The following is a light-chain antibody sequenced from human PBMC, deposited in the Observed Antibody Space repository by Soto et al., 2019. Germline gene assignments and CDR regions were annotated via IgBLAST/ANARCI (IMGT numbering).Light chain of an antibody. Sequence: GVTQSPATPSLSPGEAATQAFRASPRGSSSSLAWYQQKPGQAPRLLIFGASSRATGIPDRFSGSGSGTDFSLTISRLEPEDFGVYYCQQYHTSPVTFGQGTKVESK. V-gene: IGKV3-20*01. CDR3: QQYHTSPVT. J-gene: IGKJ1*01. CDR1: PRGSSSS. CDR2: GAS.